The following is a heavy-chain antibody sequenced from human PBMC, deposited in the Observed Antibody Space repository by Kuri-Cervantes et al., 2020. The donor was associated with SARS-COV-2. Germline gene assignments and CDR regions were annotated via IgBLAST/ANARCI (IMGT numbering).Heavy chain of an antibody. D-gene: IGHD3-3*01. CDR3: ARGRQVRSRFLEWLFEWFDP. V-gene: IGHV1-2*02. CDR2: INPNSGGT. Sequence: ASVKVSCKASGYTFTGYYMHWVRQAPGQGLEWMGWINPNSGGTNYAQKFQGRVTMTRDTSISTAYMELSRLRSDDTAVYYCARGRQVRSRFLEWLFEWFDPWGQGTLVTVSS. J-gene: IGHJ5*02. CDR1: GYTFTGYY.